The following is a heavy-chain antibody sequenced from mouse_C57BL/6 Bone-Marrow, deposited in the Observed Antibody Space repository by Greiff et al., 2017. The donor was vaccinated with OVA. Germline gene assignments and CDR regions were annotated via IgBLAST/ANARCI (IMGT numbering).Heavy chain of an antibody. V-gene: IGHV1-15*01. J-gene: IGHJ3*01. CDR2: IDPETGGT. CDR3: TITGTSFAY. Sequence: QVHVKQSGAELVRPGASVTLSCKASGYTFTDYEMHWVKQTPVHGLEWIGAIDPETGGTAYNQKFKGKAILTADKSSSTAYMELRSLTSEDSAVYYCTITGTSFAYWGQGTLVTVSA. CDR1: GYTFTDYE. D-gene: IGHD4-1*01.